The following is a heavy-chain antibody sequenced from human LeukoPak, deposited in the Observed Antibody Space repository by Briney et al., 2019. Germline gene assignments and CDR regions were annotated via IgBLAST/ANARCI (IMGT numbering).Heavy chain of an antibody. V-gene: IGHV3-43*02. CDR2: ISGDGRFI. CDR3: ATERSRYFDY. D-gene: IGHD3-16*01. CDR1: GFTFDDYA. J-gene: IGHJ4*02. Sequence: GGSLRLSCAASGFTFDDYAIHWVRQAPGKGLEWVSVISGDGRFIYYADFVKGRFTITRDNSENSLYLQMNSLRTEDTALYYCATERSRYFDYWGQGTLVTVSS.